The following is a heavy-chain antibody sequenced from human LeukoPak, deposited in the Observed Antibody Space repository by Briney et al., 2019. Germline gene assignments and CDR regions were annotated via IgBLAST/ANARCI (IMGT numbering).Heavy chain of an antibody. CDR3: ARRRSSSWLPPNFDY. D-gene: IGHD6-13*01. CDR1: GGSISSSSYY. Sequence: SETLSLTCTVSGGSISSSSYYWGWIPQPPGKGLEWVGSIYYSGSTYYNPSLKSRVTISVDSSKNQFSLKLSSVTAADTAVYYCARRRSSSWLPPNFDYWGQGTLVTVSS. V-gene: IGHV4-39*07. CDR2: IYYSGST. J-gene: IGHJ4*02.